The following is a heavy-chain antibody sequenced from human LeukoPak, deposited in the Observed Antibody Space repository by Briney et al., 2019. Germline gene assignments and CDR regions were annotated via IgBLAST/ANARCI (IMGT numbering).Heavy chain of an antibody. Sequence: SETLSLTCTVSGDSISGFYWSWIRQPAGKGLQWIGRISTRGSTNYNPSLKSRVTMSVDRSTNEFSLTVRSVTAADTALYYCARGLPSYGDYVDYYFYMDVWGKGITVTVSS. D-gene: IGHD4-17*01. CDR1: GDSISGFY. CDR2: ISTRGST. J-gene: IGHJ6*03. CDR3: ARGLPSYGDYVDYYFYMDV. V-gene: IGHV4-4*07.